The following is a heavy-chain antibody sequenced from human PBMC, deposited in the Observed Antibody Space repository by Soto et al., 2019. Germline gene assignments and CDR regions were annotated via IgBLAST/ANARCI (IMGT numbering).Heavy chain of an antibody. J-gene: IGHJ4*02. D-gene: IGHD6-6*01. CDR1: GFTFSGPV. Sequence: EVQLVESGGGLVHPGGSLKLSCAVSGFTFSGPVMHWVRQAPGKGLEWLGRIRSRDSDYATSYAESVKGRVTISRDDSKNTAYLQVTSLKIEDTALYYCTTYGNSSKGFDYWGQGTLVTVSS. V-gene: IGHV3-73*01. CDR3: TTYGNSSKGFDY. CDR2: IRSRDSDYAT.